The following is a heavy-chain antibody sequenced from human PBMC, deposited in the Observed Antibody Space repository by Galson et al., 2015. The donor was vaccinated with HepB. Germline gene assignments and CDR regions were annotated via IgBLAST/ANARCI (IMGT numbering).Heavy chain of an antibody. CDR1: GFTFSSYA. Sequence: SLRLSCAASGFTFSSYAVHWVRQAPGKGLEWVAVISYDGSNKYYADSVKGRFTISRDNSKNTLYLQMNSLRAEDTAVYYCARVGMGYGDPYYYGMDVWGQGTTVTVSS. CDR2: ISYDGSNK. V-gene: IGHV3-30*04. J-gene: IGHJ6*02. CDR3: ARVGMGYGDPYYYGMDV. D-gene: IGHD4-17*01.